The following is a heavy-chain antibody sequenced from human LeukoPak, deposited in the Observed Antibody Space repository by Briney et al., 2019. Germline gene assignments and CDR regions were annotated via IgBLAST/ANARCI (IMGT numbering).Heavy chain of an antibody. D-gene: IGHD3-16*01. CDR3: ARPSVGGVIDGMDV. CDR2: ISSSATTI. V-gene: IGHV3-48*03. Sequence: PGGSLRLSCAASGFTFSDYEMNWVRQAPGKGLEWVSYISSSATTIYYAESVRGRFTISRDNAKNSVYLQMNSLRAEDTAVYYCARPSVGGVIDGMDVWGQGTTVTVSS. CDR1: GFTFSDYE. J-gene: IGHJ6*02.